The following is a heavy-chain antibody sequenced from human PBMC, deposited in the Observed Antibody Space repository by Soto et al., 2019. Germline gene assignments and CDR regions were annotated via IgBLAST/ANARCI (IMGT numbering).Heavy chain of an antibody. D-gene: IGHD2-2*01. CDR2: IYYSGST. V-gene: IGHV4-59*12. CDR1: GGSISSYY. CDR3: AREVVPAAMVKAFDI. Sequence: PSETLSLTCTVSGGSISSYYWSWIRQPPGKGLEWIGYIYYSGSTNYNPSLKSRVTIPVDTSKKQFSLKLRSVNAADTAVYYCAREVVPAAMVKAFDIWGQGTMVTVS. J-gene: IGHJ3*02.